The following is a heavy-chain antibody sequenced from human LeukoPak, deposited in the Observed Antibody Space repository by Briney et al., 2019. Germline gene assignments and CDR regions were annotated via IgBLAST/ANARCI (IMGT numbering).Heavy chain of an antibody. CDR2: ISNSGST. CDR3: ARGNLEWLSRGLHWFDP. Sequence: PSETLSLTCTVSGGSISSHYWTWIRQSPVKGLEWIGDISNSGSTSYNTSLKSRVTISVDTSKNQFSLKLSSVTAADTAVYYCARGNLEWLSRGLHWFDPWGQGTLVTVSS. D-gene: IGHD3-3*01. CDR1: GGSISSHY. J-gene: IGHJ5*02. V-gene: IGHV4-59*11.